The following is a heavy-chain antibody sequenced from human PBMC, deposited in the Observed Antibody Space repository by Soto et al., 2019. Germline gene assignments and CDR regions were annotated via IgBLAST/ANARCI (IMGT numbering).Heavy chain of an antibody. CDR1: GGSISSGDYY. Sequence: SETLSLTCTVSGGSISSGDYYWSWIRQPPGKGLEWIGYIYYSGSTYYKPSLKSRVTISVDTSKNQFSLKLSSVTAADTAVYYCARVRRYYYDSSGYYYEGTFDYWGQGTLVIVSS. CDR2: IYYSGST. J-gene: IGHJ4*02. CDR3: ARVRRYYYDSSGYYYEGTFDY. D-gene: IGHD3-22*01. V-gene: IGHV4-30-4*01.